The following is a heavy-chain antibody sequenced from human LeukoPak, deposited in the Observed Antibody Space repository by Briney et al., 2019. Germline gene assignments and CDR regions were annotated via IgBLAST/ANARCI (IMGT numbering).Heavy chain of an antibody. Sequence: PGGSLRLSCAASGFTFSDYYMSWIRQAPGKGLEWVSYISSSGSTIYYADSVKGRFTISRDNAKNSLYLQMNSLKTEDTAVYYCTTANDVDIVAKMDVWGKGTTVTVSS. CDR3: TTANDVDIVAKMDV. CDR2: ISSSGSTI. J-gene: IGHJ6*04. V-gene: IGHV3-11*01. CDR1: GFTFSDYY. D-gene: IGHD5-12*01.